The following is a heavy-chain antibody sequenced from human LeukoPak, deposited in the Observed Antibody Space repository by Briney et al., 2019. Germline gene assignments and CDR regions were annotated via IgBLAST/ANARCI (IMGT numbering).Heavy chain of an antibody. CDR1: GFTFSDYY. CDR2: ISSSASTI. D-gene: IGHD1-20*01. V-gene: IGHV3-11*04. J-gene: IGHJ5*02. Sequence: PGGSLRLSCAASGFTFSDYYMSWIRQAPGKGLEWVSYISSSASTIFYADFVKRRFTISRDNPRNSLYLQMNSLRAEDTAVYDCASQGYNWNDLSPWGQGTLVTVSS. CDR3: ASQGYNWNDLSP.